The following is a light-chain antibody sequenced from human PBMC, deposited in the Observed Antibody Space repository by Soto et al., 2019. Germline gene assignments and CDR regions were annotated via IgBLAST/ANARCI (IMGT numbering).Light chain of an antibody. CDR3: SSYTSSSTLV. J-gene: IGLJ1*01. CDR1: SSDVGGYNY. Sequence: QSVLTQPASVSGSPGQSITISCTGTSSDVGGYNYVSWYQQHPGKAPKLMIYDVSNRPSGVSNRFSGPKSGNTASLTISGLQAEDESDDYCSSYTSSSTLVFGTGTKVTVL. CDR2: DVS. V-gene: IGLV2-14*03.